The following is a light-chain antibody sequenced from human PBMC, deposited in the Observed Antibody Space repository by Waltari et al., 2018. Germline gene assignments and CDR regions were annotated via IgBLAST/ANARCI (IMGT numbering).Light chain of an antibody. CDR1: QSIRSN. J-gene: IGKJ1*01. V-gene: IGKV3-15*01. CDR3: QQYDTCLGT. Sequence: EIVMTQSPATLSVFPGERATLSCRASQSIRSNLAWYQHKPGKAPRLLIYGASTRATGTPARFSVSESGKEFTLTISSVQSEDFAVYFCQQYDTCLGTFGQGTKVEIK. CDR2: GAS.